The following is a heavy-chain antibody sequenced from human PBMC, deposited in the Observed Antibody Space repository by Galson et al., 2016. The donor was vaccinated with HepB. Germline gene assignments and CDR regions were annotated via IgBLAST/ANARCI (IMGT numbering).Heavy chain of an antibody. D-gene: IGHD4-17*01. J-gene: IGHJ6*02. CDR3: ARDYGDNSFYGMDV. V-gene: IGHV1-2*02. CDR2: INPHTGGT. CDR1: GYLFNGYY. Sequence: SVKVSCKASGYLFNGYYIHWVRQAPGQGLEWLGWINPHTGGTKYGQKFQGRVSMTRDTSISTAYMELSRLRSDDTAVYYCARDYGDNSFYGMDVWGQGTTVTVSS.